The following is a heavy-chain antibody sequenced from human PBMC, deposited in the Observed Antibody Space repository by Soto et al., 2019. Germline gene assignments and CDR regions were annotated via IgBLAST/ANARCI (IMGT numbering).Heavy chain of an antibody. CDR2: INPNSGGT. J-gene: IGHJ6*02. CDR1: GYTFTGYY. Sequence: ASVKVSCKASGYTFTGYYMHWVRQAPGQGLEWMGWINPNSGGTNYAQKFQGWVTMTRDTSISTAYMELSRLRSDDTAVYYCARDPYSTYYYGMDVWGQGTTVTVSS. CDR3: ARDPYSTYYYGMDV. D-gene: IGHD4-4*01. V-gene: IGHV1-2*04.